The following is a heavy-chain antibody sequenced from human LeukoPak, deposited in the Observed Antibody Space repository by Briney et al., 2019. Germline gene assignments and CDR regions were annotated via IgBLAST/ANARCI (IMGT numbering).Heavy chain of an antibody. J-gene: IGHJ3*02. CDR1: GFTFNSYA. D-gene: IGHD2-2*01. Sequence: GGSLRLSCAACGFTFNSYAMHWVRQAPGKGLEYVSVIGSNGGSTYYADSVKGRFTISRDNSKNTLYLQMGSLRAEDMAVYYCARSNCSTTDCLFNAFDIWGQGTMVTVSS. CDR3: ARSNCSTTDCLFNAFDI. CDR2: IGSNGGST. V-gene: IGHV3-64*02.